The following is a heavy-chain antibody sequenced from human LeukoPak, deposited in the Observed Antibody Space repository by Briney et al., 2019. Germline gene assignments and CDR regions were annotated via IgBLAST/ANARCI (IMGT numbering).Heavy chain of an antibody. V-gene: IGHV1-2*02. CDR3: ARDFVASNTYYYYYYMDV. J-gene: IGHJ6*03. D-gene: IGHD3-3*02. CDR2: INPNSGGT. Sequence: GASVKVSCKASGYTFTGYYMHWVRQAPGQGIEWMGWINPNSGGTNYAQKFQGRVTMTRDTSISTAYMELSRLRSDDTAVYYCARDFVASNTYYYYYYMDVWGKGTTVTISS. CDR1: GYTFTGYY.